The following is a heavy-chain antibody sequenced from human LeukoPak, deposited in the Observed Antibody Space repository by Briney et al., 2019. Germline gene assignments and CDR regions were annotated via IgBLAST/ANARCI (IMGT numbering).Heavy chain of an antibody. J-gene: IGHJ6*02. D-gene: IGHD3-10*01. CDR2: IDPDSGGT. V-gene: IGHV1-2*02. Sequence: ASVKVSCKASGYSFIDYYIHWVRQAPGQGLEWVGCIDPDSGGTKYGQKFQGRVTMTRDMSINTAYMEVTSLRSDDTAVYYCARDDYHGSGSYASGMDVWGQGTTVTVSS. CDR3: ARDDYHGSGSYASGMDV. CDR1: GYSFIDYY.